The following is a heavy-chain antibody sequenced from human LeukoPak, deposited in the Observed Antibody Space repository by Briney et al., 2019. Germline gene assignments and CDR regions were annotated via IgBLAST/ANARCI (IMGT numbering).Heavy chain of an antibody. CDR3: ARDWVYYYDSSGSAFDY. CDR1: GFTFSSHS. V-gene: IGHV3-48*01. Sequence: GGSLRHSCAASGFTFSSHSMNWVRQAPGKGLEWVSYISSSSSTIYYADSVKGRFTISRDNAKNSLYLQMNSLRAEDTAVYYCARDWVYYYDSSGSAFDYWGQGTLVTVSS. CDR2: ISSSSSTI. D-gene: IGHD3-22*01. J-gene: IGHJ4*02.